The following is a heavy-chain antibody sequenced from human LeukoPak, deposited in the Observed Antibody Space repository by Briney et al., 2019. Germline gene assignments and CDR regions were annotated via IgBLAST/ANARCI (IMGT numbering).Heavy chain of an antibody. V-gene: IGHV3-7*01. Sequence: GGSLRLSCTASGFTLSNYWMTWVRQAPGKGLEWLANMKQDGSKKNYVDSVRGRFIISRDNGKNSLFLQMNRLRPEDTAVYYCARGPSLVGYYYIDVWGEGTTVTVSS. CDR1: GFTLSNYW. CDR3: ARGPSLVGYYYIDV. D-gene: IGHD1-26*01. CDR2: MKQDGSKK. J-gene: IGHJ6*03.